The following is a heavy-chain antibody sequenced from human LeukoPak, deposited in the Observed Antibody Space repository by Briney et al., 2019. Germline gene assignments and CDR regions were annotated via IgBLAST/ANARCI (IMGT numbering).Heavy chain of an antibody. J-gene: IGHJ4*01. D-gene: IGHD2-2*02. CDR1: GFTFSSYA. CDR3: AKLYCSSTSCYNLDY. Sequence: GGSLRLSCAASGFTFSSYAMHWVRQAPGRGLEYVSAISSNGGSTYYADSVKGRFTISRDNSKNTLYLQMNSLRAEDTAVYYCAKLYCSSTSCYNLDYWGQGTLVTVSS. V-gene: IGHV3-64*04. CDR2: ISSNGGST.